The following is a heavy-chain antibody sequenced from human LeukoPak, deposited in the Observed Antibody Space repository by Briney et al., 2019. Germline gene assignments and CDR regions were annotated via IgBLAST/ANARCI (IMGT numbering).Heavy chain of an antibody. J-gene: IGHJ4*02. D-gene: IGHD5-18*01. V-gene: IGHV1-46*01. CDR1: GYTSTSYY. Sequence: ASVKVSCKASGYTSTSYYMHWVRQAPGQGLEWMGVIHPSGGSTSYAQKFQGKITMTKDTSTSTVYIGLSSLRSDDTAVYYCARMNMDPAMVTNFFDYWGQGTLVTVSS. CDR2: IHPSGGST. CDR3: ARMNMDPAMVTNFFDY.